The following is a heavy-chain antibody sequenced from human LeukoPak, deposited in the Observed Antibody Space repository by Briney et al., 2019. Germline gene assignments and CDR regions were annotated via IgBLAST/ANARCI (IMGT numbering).Heavy chain of an antibody. Sequence: GGSLRLSCAASGFTFSDYYMSWIRQAPGKGLEWVSYISSSSSYTNYADSVKGRFTISRDNAKNSLYLQMNSLRAEDTAVYYCARERLSTYYYDSSGFEDLDYWGQGTLVTVSS. CDR1: GFTFSDYY. V-gene: IGHV3-11*05. J-gene: IGHJ4*02. CDR2: ISSSSSYT. D-gene: IGHD3-22*01. CDR3: ARERLSTYYYDSSGFEDLDY.